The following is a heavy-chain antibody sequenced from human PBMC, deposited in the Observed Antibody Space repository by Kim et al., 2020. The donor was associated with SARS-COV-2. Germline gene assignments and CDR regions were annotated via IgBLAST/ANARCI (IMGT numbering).Heavy chain of an antibody. D-gene: IGHD2-15*01. J-gene: IGHJ4*02. V-gene: IGHV4-31*02. CDR3: ARVQGVVVAAPFDY. Sequence: NPSLKSRVTISVDTSKNQFSLKLSSVTAADTAVYYCARVQGVVVAAPFDYWGQGTLVTVSS.